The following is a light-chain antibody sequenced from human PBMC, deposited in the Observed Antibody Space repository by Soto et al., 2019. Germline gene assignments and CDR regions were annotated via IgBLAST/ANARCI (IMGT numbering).Light chain of an antibody. Sequence: EIVLTQSPGTLSVSPGERVTLSCRASQSVSSNYLAWYQQRPGQAPRLLIFGASYRATGIPDRFSGSESGTDFTLTIIRLEPEDFAVYYCQQYSNSPPEFTFGPGPKVDTK. CDR1: QSVSSNY. V-gene: IGKV3-20*01. J-gene: IGKJ3*01. CDR3: QQYSNSPPEFT. CDR2: GAS.